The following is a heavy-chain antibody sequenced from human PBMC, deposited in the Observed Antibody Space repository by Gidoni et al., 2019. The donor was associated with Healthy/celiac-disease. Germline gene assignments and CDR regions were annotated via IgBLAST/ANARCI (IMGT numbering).Heavy chain of an antibody. Sequence: QVQLQQWGAGLLKPSETLSLTCAVYGGSFSGYYWSWIRQPPGKGLEWIGEINHSGSTNYNPSLKSRVTISVDTSKNQFSLKLSSVTAADTAVYYCARKEKYSSSSKYWGQGTLVTVSS. D-gene: IGHD6-13*01. V-gene: IGHV4-34*01. CDR1: GGSFSGYY. CDR2: INHSGST. CDR3: ARKEKYSSSSKY. J-gene: IGHJ4*02.